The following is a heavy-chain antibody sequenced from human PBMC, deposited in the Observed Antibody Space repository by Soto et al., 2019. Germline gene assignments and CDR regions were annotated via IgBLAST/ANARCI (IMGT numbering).Heavy chain of an antibody. J-gene: IGHJ4*02. Sequence: ASVKVSCKASGYTFTHFYITWVRQAPGQGLEWMGAISPHNFNTNYAQKFRGRVTLTTEKSTNTAYMDLRSLTSDDTAVYYCARDEGGYDILTGYYKAHNFDYWGQGVPVTVSS. CDR2: ISPHNFNT. V-gene: IGHV1-18*01. D-gene: IGHD3-9*01. CDR1: GYTFTHFY. CDR3: ARDEGGYDILTGYYKAHNFDY.